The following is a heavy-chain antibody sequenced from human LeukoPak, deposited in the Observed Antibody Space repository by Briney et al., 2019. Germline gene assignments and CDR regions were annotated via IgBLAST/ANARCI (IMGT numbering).Heavy chain of an antibody. CDR1: GGTFSSYA. CDR2: ISAYNGNT. Sequence: GASVKVSCKASGGTFSSYAISWVRQAPGQGLEWMGWISAYNGNTNYAQKLQGRVTMTTDTSTSTAYMELRSLRSDDTAVYYCARGRYSGSQAGVPIDYWGQGTLVTVSS. V-gene: IGHV1-18*01. CDR3: ARGRYSGSQAGVPIDY. D-gene: IGHD1-26*01. J-gene: IGHJ4*02.